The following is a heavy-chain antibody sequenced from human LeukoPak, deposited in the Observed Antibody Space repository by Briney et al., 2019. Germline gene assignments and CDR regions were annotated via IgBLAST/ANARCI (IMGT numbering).Heavy chain of an antibody. CDR2: IYHSGST. J-gene: IGHJ6*03. CDR3: ARERYSSVEYYYYYMDV. V-gene: IGHV4-39*07. CDR1: GGSISSSSYY. D-gene: IGHD6-19*01. Sequence: SETLSLTCTVSGGSISSSSYYWGWIRQPPGKGLEWIGSIYHSGSTYYNPSPKSRVTISVDTSKNQFSLKLSSVTAADTAVYYCARERYSSVEYYYYYMDVWGKGTTVTISS.